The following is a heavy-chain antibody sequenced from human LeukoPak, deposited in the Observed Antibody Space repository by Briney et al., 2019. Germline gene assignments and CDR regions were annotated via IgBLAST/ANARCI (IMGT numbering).Heavy chain of an antibody. J-gene: IGHJ4*02. Sequence: GGSLRLSCAASGFTFSDYYMSWIRQAPGKGLEWDSYISSRTSDTNYVDSVKGRFTISRDNAKNSLYLQMNSLRVEDTAVYYCTRVGSSGSVDYWGQGTLVTVSS. CDR3: TRVGSSGSVDY. D-gene: IGHD1-1*01. CDR1: GFTFSDYY. V-gene: IGHV3-11*06. CDR2: ISSRTSDT.